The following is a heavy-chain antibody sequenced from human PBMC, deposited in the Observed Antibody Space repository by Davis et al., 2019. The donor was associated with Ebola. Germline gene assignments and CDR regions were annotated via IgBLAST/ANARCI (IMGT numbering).Heavy chain of an antibody. D-gene: IGHD5/OR15-5a*01. V-gene: IGHV4-39*01. CDR2: LYTSGNT. CDR3: VRSSSIVSIYFDY. J-gene: IGHJ4*02. CDR1: GGSISDNTYY. Sequence: MPSETLSLTCDVSGGSISDNTYYWAWVRQPPGKGLEWIGSLYTSGNTYSNPFLKSRVTISVETSKNQLSLRLTSVTAADTAMYYCVRSSSIVSIYFDYWGRGTPVTVSS.